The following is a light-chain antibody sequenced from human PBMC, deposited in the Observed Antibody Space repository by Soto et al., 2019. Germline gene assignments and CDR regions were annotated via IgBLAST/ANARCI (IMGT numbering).Light chain of an antibody. V-gene: IGLV2-14*01. CDR2: EVS. Sequence: QSVLTQPASVSGSPGQSITISCTGTSSDVGSYNRVSWYQQPPGTAPKLIIYEVSYRPSGVSNRFSGSKSGNTASLTISGLQTEDEADYFCNSYTTRNTPLYVFGTGTKVTVL. J-gene: IGLJ1*01. CDR3: NSYTTRNTPLYV. CDR1: SSDVGSYNR.